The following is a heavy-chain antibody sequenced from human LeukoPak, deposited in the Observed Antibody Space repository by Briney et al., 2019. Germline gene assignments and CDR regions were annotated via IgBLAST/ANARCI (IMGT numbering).Heavy chain of an antibody. D-gene: IGHD3-22*01. Sequence: SETLSLTCAVYGGSFSGYYWSWIRQPPGKGLEWIGEINHSGSTNYNPPLKSRVTISVDTSKNQFSLKLSSVTAADTAVYYCARSGHYYDSSGYYRYRLDYWGQGTLVTVSS. CDR1: GGSFSGYY. CDR3: ARSGHYYDSSGYYRYRLDY. V-gene: IGHV4-34*01. J-gene: IGHJ4*02. CDR2: INHSGST.